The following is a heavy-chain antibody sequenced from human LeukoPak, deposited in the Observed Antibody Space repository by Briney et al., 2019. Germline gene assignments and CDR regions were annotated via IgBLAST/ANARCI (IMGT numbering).Heavy chain of an antibody. J-gene: IGHJ3*02. CDR2: IYYSGRT. V-gene: IGHV4-59*08. Sequence: SETLSLTCTVSGGSISGFHWNWIRQPPGKGLEWIGYIYYSGRTDSNPSLKSRVTVSVDTSKDQFNLRLTSVTAADTAMYYCARRNDFDIWGPGTMVTVSS. CDR1: GGSISGFH. CDR3: ARRNDFDI.